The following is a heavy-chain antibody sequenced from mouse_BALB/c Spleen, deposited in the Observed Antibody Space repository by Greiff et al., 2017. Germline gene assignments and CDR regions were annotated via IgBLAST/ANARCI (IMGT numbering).Heavy chain of an antibody. CDR3: ARDGYGFAY. CDR1: GYSITSGYY. Sequence: EVKLVESGPGLVKPSQSLSLTCSVTGYSITSGYYWNWIRQFPGNKLEWMGYISYDGSNNYNPSLKNRISITRDTSKNQFFLKLNSVTTEDTATYYCARDGYGFAYWGQGTLVTVSA. CDR2: ISYDGSN. V-gene: IGHV3-6*02. D-gene: IGHD2-2*01. J-gene: IGHJ3*01.